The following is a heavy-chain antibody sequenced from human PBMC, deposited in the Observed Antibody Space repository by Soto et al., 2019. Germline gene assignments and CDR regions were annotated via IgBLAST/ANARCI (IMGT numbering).Heavy chain of an antibody. CDR2: IIPIFGTA. J-gene: IGHJ6*02. CDR3: ARHTIFGGVNYYSGMDV. V-gene: IGHV1-69*12. Sequence: QVQLVQSGAEVKKPGSSVKVSCKASGGTFSSYAISWVRQAPGQGLEWMGGIIPIFGTANYAQQFQGRVTITADESTSTAYSELSSLSSDDTAVYYCARHTIFGGVNYYSGMDVWGQGTTVTVSS. D-gene: IGHD3-3*01. CDR1: GGTFSSYA.